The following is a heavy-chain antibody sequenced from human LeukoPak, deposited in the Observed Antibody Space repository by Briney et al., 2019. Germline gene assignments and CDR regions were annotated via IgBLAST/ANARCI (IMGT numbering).Heavy chain of an antibody. CDR3: ARTVGNRPDC. CDR1: GLSFSSYA. CDR2: ISGSGGSK. Sequence: PGGSLRLSCAASGLSFSSYAMSWVRQAPGKGLEWVSAISGSGGSKYYADSVKGRFTISRDNSKNLVYLQMNSLTAEDTAVYYCARTVGNRPDCWGQGTLVTVSS. V-gene: IGHV3-23*01. D-gene: IGHD1-26*01. J-gene: IGHJ4*02.